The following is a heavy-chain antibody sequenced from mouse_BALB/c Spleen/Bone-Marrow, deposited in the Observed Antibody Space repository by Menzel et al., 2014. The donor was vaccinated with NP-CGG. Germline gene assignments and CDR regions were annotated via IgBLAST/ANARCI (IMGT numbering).Heavy chain of an antibody. CDR1: GFNIKDTY. J-gene: IGHJ2*01. CDR3: DRSYGSGPFDY. CDR2: IDPANGNT. Sequence: EVQLKQSGAEFVKPGASVKLSCTASGFNIKDTYMHWVKQRPEQGLEWIGRIDPANGNTKYDPKFQGKATITADTSSNPAYLQLSSLTSEDTAVYYCDRSYGSGPFDYWGQATTPTVSS. D-gene: IGHD1-1*01. V-gene: IGHV14-3*02.